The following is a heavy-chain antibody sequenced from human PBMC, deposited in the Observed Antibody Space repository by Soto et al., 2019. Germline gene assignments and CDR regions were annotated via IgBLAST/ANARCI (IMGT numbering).Heavy chain of an antibody. D-gene: IGHD4-17*01. CDR1: GGSVSSGSYY. V-gene: IGHV4-61*01. CDR2: IYYSGST. CDR3: ARHLAVTTSIHYYYYYMDV. J-gene: IGHJ6*03. Sequence: SETLSLTCTVSGGSVSSGSYYWSWIRQPPGKGLEWIGYIYYSGSTNYNPSLKSRVTISVDTSKNQFSLKLSSVTAADTAVYYCARHLAVTTSIHYYYYYMDVWGKGTTVTVSS.